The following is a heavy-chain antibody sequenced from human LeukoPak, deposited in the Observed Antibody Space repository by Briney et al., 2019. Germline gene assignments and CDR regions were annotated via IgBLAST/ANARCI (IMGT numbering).Heavy chain of an antibody. CDR1: GFTFTSSA. CDR2: IVVGSGNT. D-gene: IGHD4-17*01. V-gene: IGHV1-58*02. CDR3: AALPTVTTGLAFDY. J-gene: IGHJ4*02. Sequence: ASVKVSCKASGFTFTSSAMQWVRQARGQRLEWIGWIVVGSGNTNYVQKFQERVTITRDMSTSTAYMELSSLRSEDTAVYYCAALPTVTTGLAFDYWGQGTLVTVSS.